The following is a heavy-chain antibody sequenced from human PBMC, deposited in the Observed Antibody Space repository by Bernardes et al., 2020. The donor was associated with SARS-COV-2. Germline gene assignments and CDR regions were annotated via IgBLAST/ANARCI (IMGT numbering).Heavy chain of an antibody. CDR3: AAVTWSQRDGFDI. CDR2: IHPNTGDT. J-gene: IGHJ3*02. CDR1: GYSFTGYY. Sequence: ASVKVSCKASGYSFTGYYMHWVRQAPGQGLEWMGWIHPNTGDTNYAQNFQGRVTVTRDTSTSTAYMELSRLMSDDTAVYYCAAVTWSQRDGFDIWGQGTMVTVSS. V-gene: IGHV1-2*02. D-gene: IGHD1-26*01.